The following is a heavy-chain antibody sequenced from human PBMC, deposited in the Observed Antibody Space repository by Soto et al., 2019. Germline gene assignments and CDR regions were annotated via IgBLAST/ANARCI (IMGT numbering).Heavy chain of an antibody. CDR2: IWYDGSNK. Sequence: GGSLRLSCAASGFTFSSYGVPWVRQAPGKGLEWVAVIWYDGSNKYYADSVKGRFTISRDNSKNTLYLQMNSLRAEDTAVYYCARDAGYFYVWGSYRQRSDAFDIWGQGTMVTVSS. D-gene: IGHD3-16*02. V-gene: IGHV3-33*01. J-gene: IGHJ3*02. CDR3: ARDAGYFYVWGSYRQRSDAFDI. CDR1: GFTFSSYG.